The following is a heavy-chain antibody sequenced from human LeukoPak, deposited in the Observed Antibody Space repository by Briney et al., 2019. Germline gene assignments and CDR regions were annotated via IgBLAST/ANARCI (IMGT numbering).Heavy chain of an antibody. CDR1: GFTFSNYA. D-gene: IGHD1-1*01. CDR2: ISGSGTYT. CDR3: ARANWNDGGEVAY. Sequence: GGSLRLSCVASGFTFSNYAMTWVRQAPGKGLEWVSGISGSGTYTYYSDSVRGRFTISRDNSKNTLYLQMDTLRAEDTAVYYCARANWNDGGEVAYWGQGTLGSDSS. J-gene: IGHJ4*02. V-gene: IGHV3-23*01.